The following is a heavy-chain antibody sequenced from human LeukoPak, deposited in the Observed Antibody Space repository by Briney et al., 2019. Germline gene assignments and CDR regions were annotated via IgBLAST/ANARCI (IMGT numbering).Heavy chain of an antibody. Sequence: ASVEVSCKASGYTFTGYYMHWVRQAPGEGLEWMGIINPSGGSTSYAQKFQGRVTMTRDTSTSTVYMELSSLRSEDTAVYYCAQTYYYDSSALDPWGQGTLVTVSS. V-gene: IGHV1-46*01. CDR1: GYTFTGYY. J-gene: IGHJ5*02. CDR2: INPSGGST. CDR3: AQTYYYDSSALDP. D-gene: IGHD3-22*01.